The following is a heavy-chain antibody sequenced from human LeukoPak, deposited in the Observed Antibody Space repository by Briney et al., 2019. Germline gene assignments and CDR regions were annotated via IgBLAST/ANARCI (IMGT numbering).Heavy chain of an antibody. Sequence: PGGSLRLSCAASGFTFSGYGMHWVRQAPGKGLEWVAVISYDGSNKYYADSVKGRFTISRDNSKNTLYLQMNSLRAEDTAVYYCAKSVSSWYYFDYWGQGTLVTVSS. CDR1: GFTFSGYG. CDR2: ISYDGSNK. J-gene: IGHJ4*02. V-gene: IGHV3-30*18. D-gene: IGHD6-13*01. CDR3: AKSVSSWYYFDY.